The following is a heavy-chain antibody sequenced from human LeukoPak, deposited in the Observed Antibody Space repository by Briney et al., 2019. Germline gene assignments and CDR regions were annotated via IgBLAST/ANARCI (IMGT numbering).Heavy chain of an antibody. CDR3: AREGIVVVITAFDI. CDR2: ISGSGGST. D-gene: IGHD3-22*01. V-gene: IGHV3-23*01. Sequence: GGSLRLSCVGSGFTFADYAMSWVRQAPGKGLEWVSAISGSGGSTYYADSVKGRFTISRDNAKNSLYLQMNSLRAEDTAVYYCAREGIVVVITAFDIWGQGTMVTVSP. J-gene: IGHJ3*02. CDR1: GFTFADYA.